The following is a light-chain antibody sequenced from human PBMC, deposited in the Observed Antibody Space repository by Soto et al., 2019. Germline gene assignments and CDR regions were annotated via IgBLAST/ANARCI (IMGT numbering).Light chain of an antibody. Sequence: EIVLTQSPGTLSLSPGERATLSCRASQSVSSSYVCWYQQTPRHAPRLLIYGTSSTATDIPGMCSGRAARTDFTLTISRLHDEDFAVYYCQQYNNCPLTFGGGTNVEIK. CDR1: QSVSSSY. CDR3: QQYNNCPLT. CDR2: GTS. J-gene: IGKJ4*01. V-gene: IGKV3-20*01.